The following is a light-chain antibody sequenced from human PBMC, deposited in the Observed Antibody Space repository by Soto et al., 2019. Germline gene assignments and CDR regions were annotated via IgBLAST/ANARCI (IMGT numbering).Light chain of an antibody. Sequence: DIQRTPSPSTLSASVVDIVTITCRASQNINTWVAWYQQTPGKAPNLLIYRASSLESGVPSRFSGSGSGTEFTLTISSLQPDDFATYYCKQYQSYSSCAGGNKGDI. V-gene: IGKV1-5*01. CDR3: KQYQSYSS. CDR2: RAS. CDR1: QNINTW. J-gene: IGKJ4*01.